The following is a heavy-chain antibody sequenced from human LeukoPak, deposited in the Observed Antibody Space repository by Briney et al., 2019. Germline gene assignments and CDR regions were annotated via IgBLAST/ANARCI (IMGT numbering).Heavy chain of an antibody. CDR2: INHSGST. Sequence: SETLSLTCAVYGGSFSGYYWSWIRQPPGKGLEWIGEINHSGSTNYNPSLKSRVTISVDTSKNQFSLKLSSVTAADTAVYYCTTLIPFQYYYYYYMDVWGKGTTVTVSS. J-gene: IGHJ6*03. CDR3: TTLIPFQYYYYYYMDV. D-gene: IGHD2/OR15-2a*01. V-gene: IGHV4-34*01. CDR1: GGSFSGYY.